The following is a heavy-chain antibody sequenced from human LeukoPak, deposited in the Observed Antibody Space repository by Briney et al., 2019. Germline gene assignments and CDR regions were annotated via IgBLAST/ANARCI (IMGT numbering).Heavy chain of an antibody. D-gene: IGHD3-22*01. J-gene: IGHJ3*02. Sequence: AASVKVSCKASGYTFTSYGISWVRQAPGQGLEWMGWISAYNGNTNYAQKLQGRVTMTTDTSTSTAYMELRSLRSDDTAVYYCARDYVSLKSLAEYYYDSSGTYDAFDIWGQGTMVTVSS. CDR3: ARDYVSLKSLAEYYYDSSGTYDAFDI. CDR1: GYTFTSYG. V-gene: IGHV1-18*01. CDR2: ISAYNGNT.